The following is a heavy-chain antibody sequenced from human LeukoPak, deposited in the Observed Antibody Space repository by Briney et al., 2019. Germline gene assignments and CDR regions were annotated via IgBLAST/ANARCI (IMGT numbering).Heavy chain of an antibody. V-gene: IGHV3-30*04. CDR2: ISYDGSNK. D-gene: IGHD6-19*01. Sequence: PGRSLRLSCAASGFTFSSYAMHWVRQAPGKGLEWVAVISYDGSNKYYADSVKGRFTISRDNSKNTLYLQMNRLRAEDTAVYYCARDFYAAVAGTGYFDYWGQGTLVTVSS. CDR1: GFTFSSYA. J-gene: IGHJ4*02. CDR3: ARDFYAAVAGTGYFDY.